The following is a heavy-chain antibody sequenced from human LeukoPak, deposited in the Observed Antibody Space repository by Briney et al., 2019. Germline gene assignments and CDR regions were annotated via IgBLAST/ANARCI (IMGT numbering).Heavy chain of an antibody. Sequence: PSDTLSLTCTVSGGSISSGDYYWSCIRQPPGKGLEWIVYIYYSGSTYYNPSLKSRVTISVDTSKNQFSLKLSSVTAADTAVYYCARQIWFGEDQHFDYWGQGTLVTVSS. CDR1: GGSISSGDYY. CDR3: ARQIWFGEDQHFDY. J-gene: IGHJ4*02. CDR2: IYYSGST. V-gene: IGHV4-30-4*02. D-gene: IGHD3-10*01.